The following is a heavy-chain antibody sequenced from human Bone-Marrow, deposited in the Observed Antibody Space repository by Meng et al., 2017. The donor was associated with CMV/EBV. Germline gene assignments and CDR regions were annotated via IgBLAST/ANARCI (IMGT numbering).Heavy chain of an antibody. V-gene: IGHV3-30*02. CDR3: AKDDPVFHY. J-gene: IGHJ4*02. CDR1: GFTFSSYG. Sequence: QVHLVEYGGGLVQSGGSLRLACAASGFTFSSYGMHWVRQAPGKGPEWVAFIRNDESDKYYGDSVKGRFTISRDTSKNTVDLQMNSLRTEDTAVYYCAKDDPVFHYWGQGTLVTVSS. CDR2: IRNDESDK.